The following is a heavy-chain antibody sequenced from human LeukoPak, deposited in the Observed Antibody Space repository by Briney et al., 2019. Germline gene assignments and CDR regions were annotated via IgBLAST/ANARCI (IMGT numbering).Heavy chain of an antibody. CDR2: INHSGST. CDR1: GGSFSGYY. CDR3: AREGWRYYMDV. J-gene: IGHJ6*03. Sequence: KPSETLSLTCAVYGGSFSGYYWSWIRQPPGKGLEWIGEINHSGSTNYNPSLKSRVTISVDTSKNQFSLKLSSVTAAGTAVYYCAREGWRYYMDVWGKGTTVTVSS. V-gene: IGHV4-34*01.